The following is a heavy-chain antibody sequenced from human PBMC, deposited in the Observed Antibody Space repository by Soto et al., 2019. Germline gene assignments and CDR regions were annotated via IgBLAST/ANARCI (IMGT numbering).Heavy chain of an antibody. CDR2: ISYDGSNK. CDR3: ARAHSSGYHYA. CDR1: GFTFSSYA. V-gene: IGHV3-30-3*01. J-gene: IGHJ5*02. D-gene: IGHD3-22*01. Sequence: PGGSLRLSCAASGFTFSSYAMHWVRQAPGKGLEWVAVISYDGSNKYYADSVKGRFTISRDNSKNTLYLQMNSLRAEDTAVYYCARAHSSGYHYAWGQGTLVTVSS.